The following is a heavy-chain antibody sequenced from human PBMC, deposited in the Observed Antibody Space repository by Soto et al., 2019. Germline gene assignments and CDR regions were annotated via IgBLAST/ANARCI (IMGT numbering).Heavy chain of an antibody. Sequence: EVQLVESGGGLVQPGGSLKLSCTASGFTFSDSAMHWVRQASGKGLEWVGRIRSKANNYATAYAASVKGRFSVSRDDSKNTAYLQMDSLKTEDTAVYYCSDFSGDSWGQGTLVTVSS. D-gene: IGHD3-3*01. V-gene: IGHV3-73*01. J-gene: IGHJ4*02. CDR2: IRSKANNYAT. CDR1: GFTFSDSA. CDR3: SDFSGDS.